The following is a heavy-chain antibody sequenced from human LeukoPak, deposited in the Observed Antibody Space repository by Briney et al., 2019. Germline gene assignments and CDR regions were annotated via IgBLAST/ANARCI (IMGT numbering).Heavy chain of an antibody. CDR2: IYYSGST. V-gene: IGHV4-59*08. Sequence: SETLSLTCTVSGVSISSYYRSWIRQPPGKGLEWIGYIYYSGSTNYNPSLKSRVTISVDTSKNQFSLKLSSVTAADTAVYYCAVVGATTVWGQGTLVTVSS. J-gene: IGHJ4*02. CDR3: AVVGATTV. CDR1: GVSISSYY. D-gene: IGHD1-26*01.